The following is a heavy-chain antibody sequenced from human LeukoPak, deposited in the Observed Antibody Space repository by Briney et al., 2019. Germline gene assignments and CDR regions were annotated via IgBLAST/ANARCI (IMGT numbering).Heavy chain of an antibody. CDR2: IYYSGST. D-gene: IGHD6-13*01. CDR3: ARHTVDSSSWYLFDY. Sequence: SETLCLTCTVSGGSISSYSWSWIRQPPGKGLEWVGYIYYSGSTNYNPSLKSRGTISVDTSKNQFSLKVNSVTAADTAVYYCARHTVDSSSWYLFDYWGQGTLVTVSS. CDR1: GGSISSYS. V-gene: IGHV4-59*08. J-gene: IGHJ4*02.